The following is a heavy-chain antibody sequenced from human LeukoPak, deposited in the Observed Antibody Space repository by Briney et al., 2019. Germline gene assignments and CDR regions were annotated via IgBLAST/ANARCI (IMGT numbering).Heavy chain of an antibody. CDR1: GYTFTTYA. J-gene: IGHJ5*02. CDR3: ASRTYSYGLSP. Sequence: ASVKVSCRASGYTFTTYAMNWVRQAPGQRLEWMGYINPAVGNPTYAQDFTGRFLFSVDTSVSTAYLQITNLTAEDPALYYCASRTYSYGLSPWGQGTLVTVS. CDR2: INPAVGNP. D-gene: IGHD2-15*01. V-gene: IGHV7-4-1*02.